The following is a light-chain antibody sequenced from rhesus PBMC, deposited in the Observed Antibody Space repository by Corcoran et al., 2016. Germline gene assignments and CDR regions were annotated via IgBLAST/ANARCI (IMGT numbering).Light chain of an antibody. CDR1: QDISNL. CDR3: LQHTSAPFS. Sequence: DIQMTQSPSSLSAAVGDRVTITCRASQDISNLLSWYQQKQGKAPKLLIYDVSTLQSGVPSRFSGSGSGTEFTLTLTILPPEYFATYYCLQHTSAPFSFCQGSKVNIQ. J-gene: IGKJ2*01. CDR2: DVS. V-gene: IGKV1S21*01.